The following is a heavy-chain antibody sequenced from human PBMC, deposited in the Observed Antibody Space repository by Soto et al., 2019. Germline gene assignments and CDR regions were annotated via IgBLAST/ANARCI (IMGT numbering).Heavy chain of an antibody. CDR1: GFSLSTSGVG. CDR3: ARHIPSGYNDAFDI. D-gene: IGHD3-9*01. V-gene: IGHV2-5*02. CDR2: IYWDDDK. Sequence: QITLKESGPPLMKPTQTLTLTCTFSGFSLSTSGVGVGWIRQPPGKALEWVTLIYWDDDKRYSPSLKSRITITKDTSKSQVVLTMSNMDPVDTGTYYCARHIPSGYNDAFDIWGQGTMVTVSS. J-gene: IGHJ3*02.